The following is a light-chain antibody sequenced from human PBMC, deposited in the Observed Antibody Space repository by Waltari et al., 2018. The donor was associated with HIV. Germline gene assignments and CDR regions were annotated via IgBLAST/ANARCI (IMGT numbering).Light chain of an antibody. CDR1: QTINTN. V-gene: IGKV3-15*01. CDR3: QQYNNWPQT. Sequence: EKVMTQSPATLSVSPGERATLSCRTSQTINTNLAWNQPQPGQAAQLVMYGASTMAASVPTRFSGSGSGTEFTLTITSLQSEDLAMYYCQQYNNWPQTFGQGTKVEI. CDR2: GAS. J-gene: IGKJ2*01.